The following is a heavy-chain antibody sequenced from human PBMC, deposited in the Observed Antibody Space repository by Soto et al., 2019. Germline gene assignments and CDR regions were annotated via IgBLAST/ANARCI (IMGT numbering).Heavy chain of an antibody. CDR3: ARVASTAAAGTPYYYYYGMDV. D-gene: IGHD6-13*01. V-gene: IGHV4-4*02. CDR1: GGSISSSNW. J-gene: IGHJ6*02. CDR2: IYHSGST. Sequence: PSETLSLTCAVSGGSISSSNWWSWVRQPPGKGLEWIGEIYHSGSTNYNPSLKSRVTISVDKSKNQFSLKLNSVTPEDTAVYYCARVASTAAAGTPYYYYYGMDVWGQGTTVTV.